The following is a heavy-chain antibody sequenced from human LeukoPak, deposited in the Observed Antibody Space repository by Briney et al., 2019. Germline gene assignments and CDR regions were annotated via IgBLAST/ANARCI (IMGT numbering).Heavy chain of an antibody. CDR3: ARDRPTDFKADPYYYYYMDV. CDR2: IRSGRSIV. D-gene: IGHD3-3*01. J-gene: IGHJ6*03. V-gene: IGHV3-48*01. CDR1: GFTFSSYN. Sequence: GGSLRLSCAASGFTFSSYNMNWVRQAPGKGLDWVSYIRSGRSIVFYADSVRGRFTISRDDAKNSPYLQMNSLRAEGTAVYYCARDRPTDFKADPYYYYYMDVWGKGTTVTVSS.